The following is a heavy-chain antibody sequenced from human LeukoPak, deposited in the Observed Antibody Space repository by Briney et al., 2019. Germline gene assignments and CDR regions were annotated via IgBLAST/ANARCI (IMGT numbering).Heavy chain of an antibody. D-gene: IGHD3-9*01. J-gene: IGHJ3*02. CDR3: ARDSDYDILTGYYRAHASDI. CDR1: GYTFTSYG. V-gene: IGHV1-18*01. Sequence: GASVKVSCKASGYTFTSYGISWVRQAPGQGLEWMGWISAYNGNTNYAQKLQGRVTMTTDTSTSTAYMELRSLRSDDTAVYYCARDSDYDILTGYYRAHASDIWGQGTMVTVSS. CDR2: ISAYNGNT.